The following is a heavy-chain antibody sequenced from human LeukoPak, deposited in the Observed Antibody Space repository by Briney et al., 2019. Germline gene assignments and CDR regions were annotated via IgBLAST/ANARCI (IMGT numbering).Heavy chain of an antibody. CDR3: AREGDFWSGYFAY. V-gene: IGHV3-21*01. CDR2: ITSSSSYI. CDR1: GLTFNTYN. D-gene: IGHD3-3*01. Sequence: GDSLRLFCVASGLTFNTYNMNWVRQAPGKGLEWVSSITSSSSYIYHADSVKGRFTISRDNAKNSLYLQMNSLRAEDTAVYYCAREGDFWSGYFAYWGQGTLVTVSS. J-gene: IGHJ4*02.